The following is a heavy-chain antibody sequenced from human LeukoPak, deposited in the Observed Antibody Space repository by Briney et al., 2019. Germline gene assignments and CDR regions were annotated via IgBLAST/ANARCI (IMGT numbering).Heavy chain of an antibody. CDR1: GGSITSYY. D-gene: IGHD7-27*01. V-gene: IGHV4-59*01. CDR2: IYYTGRT. CDR3: ARRAAGAWATFDY. J-gene: IGHJ4*02. Sequence: SETLSLTCNVSGGSITSYYWRWIRQPPGKGLEWVGYIYYTGRTKYNASLESRVTISVDTSNNQFSLRLNSVTPADTAIYYCARRAAGAWATFDYWGQGTLVTVS.